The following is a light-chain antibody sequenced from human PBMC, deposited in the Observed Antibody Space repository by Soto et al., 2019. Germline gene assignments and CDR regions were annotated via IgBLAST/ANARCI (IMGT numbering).Light chain of an antibody. CDR2: GAS. V-gene: IGKV1-39*01. J-gene: IGKJ1*01. CDR3: QQTYSTPWT. CDR1: QNIRTY. Sequence: DIQVTQSPSSLSASVGDRVTITCRASQNIRTYLNWYQQKPGKAPKLLISGASTLQGGVPSRFSGSVSGTEFTLTISSLQPGDLATYFCQQTYSTPWTFAQGTKVDI.